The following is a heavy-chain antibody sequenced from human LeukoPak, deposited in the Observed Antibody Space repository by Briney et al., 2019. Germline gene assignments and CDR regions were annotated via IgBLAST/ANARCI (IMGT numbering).Heavy chain of an antibody. Sequence: SGGSLRLSCAASGFTFSNYAMHWVRQAPGKGLEWVSLISSGGTYEYYADSVKGRFTISRDNSKNTLYLQLNGLRAEDTAMYYCARDSTYYYDSGSSGPHYFDNWGQGTLVTVSS. D-gene: IGHD3-10*01. CDR2: ISSGGTYE. CDR3: ARDSTYYYDSGSSGPHYFDN. V-gene: IGHV3-30*01. J-gene: IGHJ4*02. CDR1: GFTFSNYA.